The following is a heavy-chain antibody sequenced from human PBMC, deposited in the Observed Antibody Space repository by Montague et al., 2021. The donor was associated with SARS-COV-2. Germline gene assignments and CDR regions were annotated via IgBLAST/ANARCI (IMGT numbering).Heavy chain of an antibody. D-gene: IGHD3-3*01. J-gene: IGHJ6*02. CDR2: IKQDGSEK. CDR1: GFTFSRYW. Sequence: SLRLSCAASGFTFSRYWMSWIRQAPGKGLEWVANIKQDGSEKYYVDSVKGRFTISRDNAKNSLYLQMNSLRAEDTAAYYCARDSFWSGYYTDYYGMDVWGQGTTVTVSS. CDR3: ARDSFWSGYYTDYYGMDV. V-gene: IGHV3-7*01.